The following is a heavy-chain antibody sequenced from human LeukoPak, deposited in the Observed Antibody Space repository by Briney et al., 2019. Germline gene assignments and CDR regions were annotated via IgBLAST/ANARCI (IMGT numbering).Heavy chain of an antibody. CDR3: ARSYCSSSSCYADFYYYMDV. CDR1: GFTFSSYG. Sequence: AGGSPRLSCAASGFTFSSYGMSWVRQAPGKGLEWVSAISGSGGSTYYADSVKGRFTISRDDSENTLYLQMNSLRPEDAAVYYCARSYCSSSSCYADFYYYMDVWGKGTTVTVSS. D-gene: IGHD2-2*01. J-gene: IGHJ6*03. CDR2: ISGSGGST. V-gene: IGHV3-23*01.